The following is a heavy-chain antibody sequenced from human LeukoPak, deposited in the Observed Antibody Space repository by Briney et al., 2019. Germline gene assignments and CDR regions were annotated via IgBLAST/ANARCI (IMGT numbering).Heavy chain of an antibody. Sequence: KGLQWFGRIKSKTDGGTIDYAPPVKGRFTISRDDSKSTVYLQMNSLKTDDTAVYYCTMEGAWGQGTLVTVSS. J-gene: IGHJ5*02. CDR3: TMEGA. V-gene: IGHV3-15*01. CDR2: IKSKTDGGTI. D-gene: IGHD3-3*01.